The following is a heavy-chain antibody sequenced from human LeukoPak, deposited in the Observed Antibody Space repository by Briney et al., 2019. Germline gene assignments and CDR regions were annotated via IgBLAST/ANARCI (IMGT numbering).Heavy chain of an antibody. J-gene: IGHJ4*02. CDR2: INHSGST. CDR1: GGSFSGYY. D-gene: IGHD3-22*01. V-gene: IGHV4-34*01. CDR3: ARGALYDSSGYYLDY. Sequence: SETLSLTCAVYGGSFSGYYWRWIRQPPGKGLEWIGEINHSGSTNYNRPLKRRVTIPVDTSKNQFFLKLSSVTAADTAVYYCARGALYDSSGYYLDYWGQGTLVTVSS.